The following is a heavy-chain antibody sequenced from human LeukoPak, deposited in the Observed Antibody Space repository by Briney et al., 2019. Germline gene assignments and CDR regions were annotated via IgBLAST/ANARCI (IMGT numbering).Heavy chain of an antibody. CDR1: GFTFSSYA. D-gene: IGHD5-12*01. J-gene: IGHJ3*02. V-gene: IGHV3-64*01. CDR2: ISSNGGST. Sequence: GGSLRLSCAASGFTFSSYAMHWVRQAPGKGLEYVSAISSNGGSTYYANSVKGRFTISRDNSKNTLYLQMGSLRAEDMAVYYCARGPPTTDDAFDIWGQGTMVTVSS. CDR3: ARGPPTTDDAFDI.